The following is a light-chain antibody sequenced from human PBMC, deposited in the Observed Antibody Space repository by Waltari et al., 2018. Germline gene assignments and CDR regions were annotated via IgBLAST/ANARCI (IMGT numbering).Light chain of an antibody. CDR2: KAA. CDR1: QSISSY. V-gene: IGKV1-12*01. CDR3: QQANSFPFT. J-gene: IGKJ3*01. Sequence: DIQMTQSPSSLSASVGDRVVITCRASQSISSYLNWYQQETGKAPKLLIYKAANLQSGVPSRFSGSGSGTDFTLTISSLQPEDFATYYCQQANSFPFTFGPGTKVDIK.